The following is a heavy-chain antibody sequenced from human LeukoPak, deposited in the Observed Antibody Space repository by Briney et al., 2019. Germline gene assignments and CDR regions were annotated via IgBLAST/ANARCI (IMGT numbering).Heavy chain of an antibody. Sequence: GGSLRLSCVGSGFMFSNYWMSWVRQAPGKGLEWVSTITTSDGNTYYADSVKGRFTVSRDNSKNTLFLQMNSLRAEDTAVYYCAKDGGLWVSAHWGDSWGRGTLVTVSP. CDR3: AKDGGLWVSAHWGDS. CDR1: GFMFSNYW. J-gene: IGHJ4*02. CDR2: ITTSDGNT. V-gene: IGHV3-23*01. D-gene: IGHD7-27*01.